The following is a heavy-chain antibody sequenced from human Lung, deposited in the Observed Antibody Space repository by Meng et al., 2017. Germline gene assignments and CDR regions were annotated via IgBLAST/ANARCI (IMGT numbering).Heavy chain of an antibody. Sequence: VALVLSGGCSVRLVGSLNLSCAASGFTLTNYWRHWVRQVPGKGLLLVSRVNPDGNDVNYVDSVQGRLTISRDNAKDMVFLQMNNLSGDDTAVYYCTNDRLREWGQGTLVTVSS. CDR1: GFTLTNYW. J-gene: IGHJ1*01. CDR3: TNDRLRE. CDR2: VNPDGNDV. D-gene: IGHD1-1*01. V-gene: IGHV3-74*01.